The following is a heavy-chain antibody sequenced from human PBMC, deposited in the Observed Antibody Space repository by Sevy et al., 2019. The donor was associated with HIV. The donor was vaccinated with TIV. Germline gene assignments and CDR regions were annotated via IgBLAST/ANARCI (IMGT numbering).Heavy chain of an antibody. J-gene: IGHJ4*02. CDR2: IYYSGST. D-gene: IGHD3-9*01. CDR1: GGSISSSSYY. V-gene: IGHV4-39*01. CDR3: ARHRTYYDILTGYYAPHDFDY. Sequence: SETLSLTCTVSGGSISSSSYYWGWIRQPPGKGLEWIGSIYYSGSTYYNPSLKSRVTISVDTSKNQLSLKLSSVTASDTAVYYCARHRTYYDILTGYYAPHDFDYWGQGTLVTVSS.